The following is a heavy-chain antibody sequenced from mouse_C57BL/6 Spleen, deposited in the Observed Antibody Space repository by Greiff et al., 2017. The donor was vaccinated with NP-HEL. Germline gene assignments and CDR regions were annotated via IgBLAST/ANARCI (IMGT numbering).Heavy chain of an antibody. CDR2: IYPGDGDT. Sequence: QVQLQQSGPELVKPGASVKISCKASGYAFSSSWMNWVKQRPGKGLEWIGRIYPGDGDTNYNGKFKGKATLTADKSSSTAYMQLSSLTSEDSAVYCCARWGGNYEYAKDYWGQGTSVTVSS. J-gene: IGHJ4*01. CDR3: ARWGGNYEYAKDY. D-gene: IGHD2-1*01. V-gene: IGHV1-82*01. CDR1: GYAFSSSW.